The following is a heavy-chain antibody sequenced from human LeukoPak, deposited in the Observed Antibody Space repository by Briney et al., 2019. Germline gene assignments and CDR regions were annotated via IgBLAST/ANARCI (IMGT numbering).Heavy chain of an antibody. CDR3: ARMGSGGSPWDY. CDR1: GFTVSSNH. Sequence: GGSLRLSCAASGFTVSSNHMIWVRQAPGKGLEWVSVIYSGGSTYYADSVKGRFTISRDNTKNTLYLQMNSLRAEDTAVYYCARMGSGGSPWDYWGQGALVTVSS. D-gene: IGHD1-26*01. J-gene: IGHJ4*02. CDR2: IYSGGST. V-gene: IGHV3-53*01.